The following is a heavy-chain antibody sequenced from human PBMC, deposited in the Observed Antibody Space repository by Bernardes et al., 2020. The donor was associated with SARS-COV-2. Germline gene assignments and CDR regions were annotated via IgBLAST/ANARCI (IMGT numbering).Heavy chain of an antibody. CDR1: GVSFSGYS. V-gene: IGHV4-34*01. D-gene: IGHD6-19*01. J-gene: IGHJ4*02. CDR3: ARIDEVTGRDY. CDR2: VNQNGNP. Sequence: SETLSLTCAVYGVSFSGYSWTWIRQPPGKGLEWIGEVNQNGNPTYNPSLKSRVTISVDTSKNQFSLKLNSVTVEDTAVYYCARIDEVTGRDYWGQGTLVTVSS.